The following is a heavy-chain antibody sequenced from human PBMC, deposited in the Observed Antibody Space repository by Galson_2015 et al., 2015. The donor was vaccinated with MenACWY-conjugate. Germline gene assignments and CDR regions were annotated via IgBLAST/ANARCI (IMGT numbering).Heavy chain of an antibody. CDR2: ISTTGGTT. D-gene: IGHD3-10*01. Sequence: SLRLSCAASGITFSSYAMSWVRQAPGKGLEWVSSISTTGGTTYYADSVKGRFTISRDNSKNTLYLQMNSLRAGDTAVYYCAQGAGSRWFDPRGQGTLVIVSS. J-gene: IGHJ5*02. V-gene: IGHV3-23*01. CDR3: AQGAGSRWFDP. CDR1: GITFSSYA.